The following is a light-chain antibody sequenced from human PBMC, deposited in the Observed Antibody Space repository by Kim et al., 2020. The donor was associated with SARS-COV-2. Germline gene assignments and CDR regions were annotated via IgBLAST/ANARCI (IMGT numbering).Light chain of an antibody. CDR3: QKSNKVPLT. CDR2: DTS. CDR1: QSVNIY. J-gene: IGKJ4*01. Sequence: EIVLTQSPATLSLSPGERATLSCRASQSVNIYLAWYQQKPGQTPRPLIYDTSNMATGTPARFTGSGSGTEFTLTISSLEPVDFAVYFCQKSNKVPLTFGGGTKMGIK. V-gene: IGKV3-11*01.